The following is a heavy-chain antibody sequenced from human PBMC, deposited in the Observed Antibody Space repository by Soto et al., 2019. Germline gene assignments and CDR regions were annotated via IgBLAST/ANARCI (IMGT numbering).Heavy chain of an antibody. Sequence: GGSLRLSCAASGFTFSSYWMHWVRQAPGKGLVWVSRINSDGSSTSYADSVKGRFTISRDNAKNTLYLQMNSLRAEDTAVYYCARGASLAVAGPYYGMDVWGQGTTVTVSS. CDR2: INSDGSST. D-gene: IGHD6-19*01. CDR1: GFTFSSYW. V-gene: IGHV3-74*01. CDR3: ARGASLAVAGPYYGMDV. J-gene: IGHJ6*02.